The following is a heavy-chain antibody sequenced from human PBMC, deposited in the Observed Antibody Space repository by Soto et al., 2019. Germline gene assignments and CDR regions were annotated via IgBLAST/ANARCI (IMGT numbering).Heavy chain of an antibody. V-gene: IGHV4-59*01. J-gene: IGHJ1*01. D-gene: IGHD2-15*01. CDR3: TRGDSDLAVSEAAY. CDR2: IYFSGVA. CDR1: GASITDSY. Sequence: QMQMQESGPRLVKPSETLSLPCTVSGASITDSYWSWIRKPPEKGLEWIGYIYFSGVATYNPSLKSRATLSRDTSKNEFSLKLTSVTAADTAIYYCTRGDSDLAVSEAAYWGQGTLVTVSS.